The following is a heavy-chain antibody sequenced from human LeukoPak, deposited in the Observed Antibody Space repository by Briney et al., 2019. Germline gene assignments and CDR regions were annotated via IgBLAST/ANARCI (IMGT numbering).Heavy chain of an antibody. J-gene: IGHJ4*02. CDR1: GYTLTELC. CDR2: FDCEDGET. V-gene: IGHV1-24*01. CDR3: ATDLPQYGY. D-gene: IGHD4-11*01. Sequence: ASVKVSCKVSGYTLTELCMQWVRQAPGKGLEWMGGFDCEDGETIYAQKFQGRVTMTEDTSTDTAYMELSSLRSEDTAVYYCATDLPQYGYWGQGTLVTVSS.